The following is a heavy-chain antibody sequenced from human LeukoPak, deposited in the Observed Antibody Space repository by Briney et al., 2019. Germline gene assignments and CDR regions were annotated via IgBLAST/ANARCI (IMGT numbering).Heavy chain of an antibody. CDR1: GVSLSSHG. CDR3: ARDRGNDYFDS. CDR2: TWSDGRSE. V-gene: IGHV3-33*01. Sequence: GGSLRLSCVVSGVSLSSHGMHWVRQAPGKGLEWLTFTWSDGRSEYYADSVKGRFTVSRDNSKNTVYLQINSLRVEDTAAYYCARDRGNDYFDSWGQGTLVTVSS. J-gene: IGHJ4*02.